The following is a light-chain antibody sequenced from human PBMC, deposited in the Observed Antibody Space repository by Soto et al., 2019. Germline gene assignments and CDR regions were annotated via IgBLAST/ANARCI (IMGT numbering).Light chain of an antibody. CDR1: SSDVGSYNS. J-gene: IGLJ1*01. CDR3: CSYVGNPYV. V-gene: IGLV2-23*01. CDR2: EGS. Sequence: QSALTQPASVSGSPGQSIAISCTGTSSDVGSYNSVSWYQQHPGKAPKLMIYEGSKRPSGVSDRFSGSKSGNTASLTISGLQAEDEADYYCCSYVGNPYVFGTGTQLTVL.